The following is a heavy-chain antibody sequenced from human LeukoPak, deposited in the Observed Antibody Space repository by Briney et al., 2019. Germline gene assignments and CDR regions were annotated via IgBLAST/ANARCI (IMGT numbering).Heavy chain of an antibody. D-gene: IGHD6-19*01. CDR1: GFTFSSYA. CDR2: ISGSGGTT. J-gene: IGHJ4*02. V-gene: IGHV3-23*01. Sequence: PGGSLRLSCAASGFTFSSYAMSWVRQAPGKGLEWVSAISGSGGTTYYADSVKGRITISRDNSKNTLYLQMNSLRAEDTAVYYCAKDQREGSGWEFDYWGQGTLVTVSS. CDR3: AKDQREGSGWEFDY.